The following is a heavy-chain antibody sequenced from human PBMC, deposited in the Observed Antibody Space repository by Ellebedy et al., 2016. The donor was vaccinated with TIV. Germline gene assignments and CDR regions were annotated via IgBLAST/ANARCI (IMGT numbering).Heavy chain of an antibody. J-gene: IGHJ4*02. CDR1: GYTFTSYY. Sequence: ASVKVSCKASGYTFTSYYMHWVRQAPGQGLEWMGIINPSGGSTSYAQKFQGRVTMTTDTATSTAYMELRSLTSDDTAVYYCARGTYCDYWGQGTLVTVSS. CDR2: INPSGGST. V-gene: IGHV1-46*01. CDR3: ARGTYCDY.